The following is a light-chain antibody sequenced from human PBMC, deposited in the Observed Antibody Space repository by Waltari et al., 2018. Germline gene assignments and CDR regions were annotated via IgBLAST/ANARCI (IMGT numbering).Light chain of an antibody. Sequence: TVMTQSPATLSVPPGESATLSCRASLSVSTNLAWYQQKPGQAPRLLIYGASTSATGIPARFSGSGSATEFTLTISSLQSEDFAVYYCQPYNNWPRTFGQGTKVEIK. CDR3: QPYNNWPRT. V-gene: IGKV3-15*01. CDR2: GAS. CDR1: LSVSTN. J-gene: IGKJ1*01.